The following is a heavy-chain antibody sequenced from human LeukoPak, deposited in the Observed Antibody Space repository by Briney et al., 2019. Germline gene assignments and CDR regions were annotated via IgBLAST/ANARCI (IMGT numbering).Heavy chain of an antibody. CDR1: GYTFTSYG. Sequence: GASVKVSCKASGYTFTSYGISWVRQAPGQGLEWMGWISAYNGNTNYAQKLQGRVTMTTDTSTSTAYMELRSLRSDDTAVYYCARVVSSGWGDYYYYMDVWGKGTTVTVSS. V-gene: IGHV1-18*01. CDR2: ISAYNGNT. J-gene: IGHJ6*03. CDR3: ARVVSSGWGDYYYYMDV. D-gene: IGHD6-19*01.